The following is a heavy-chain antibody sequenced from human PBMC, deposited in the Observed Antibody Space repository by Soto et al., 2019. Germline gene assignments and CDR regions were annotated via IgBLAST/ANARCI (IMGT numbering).Heavy chain of an antibody. CDR1: GGSISSYY. D-gene: IGHD6-19*01. V-gene: IGHV4-59*01. CDR3: ARSSGWYVGWYFDL. J-gene: IGHJ2*01. Sequence: SETLSLTCTVSGGSISSYYRSWIRQPPGKGLEWMGYLYYSGSTNYNPSLKSRITISVDTSKNQFSLKLSSVTAADTAVYYCARSSGWYVGWYFDLWGRGTLVTVSS. CDR2: LYYSGST.